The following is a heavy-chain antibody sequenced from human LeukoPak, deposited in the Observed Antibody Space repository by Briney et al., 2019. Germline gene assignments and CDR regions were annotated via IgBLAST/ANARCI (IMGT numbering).Heavy chain of an antibody. D-gene: IGHD1-14*01. J-gene: IGHJ4*02. CDR1: GLTFSSYA. CDR3: ARAGRATDY. Sequence: GRSLRLSCAASGLTFSSYAMHWVRQAPGKGLEWVAVISYDGSNKYYADSVKGRFTISRDNSKNTLYLQMNSLRAEDTAVYYCARAGRATDYWGQGTLVTVSS. CDR2: ISYDGSNK. V-gene: IGHV3-30-3*01.